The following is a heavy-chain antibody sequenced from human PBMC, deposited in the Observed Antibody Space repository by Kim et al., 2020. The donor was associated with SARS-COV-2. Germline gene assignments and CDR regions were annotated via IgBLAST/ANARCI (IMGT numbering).Heavy chain of an antibody. D-gene: IGHD3-22*01. CDR3: AILADSSGYYYVDY. J-gene: IGHJ4*02. V-gene: IGHV3-21*01. CDR1: GFTFSSYS. Sequence: GGSLRLSCAASGFTFSSYSMNWVRQAPGKGLEWVSSISSSSSYIYYADSVKGRFTISRDNAKNSLYLQMNSLRAEDTAVYYCAILADSSGYYYVDYWGQGTLVTVSS. CDR2: ISSSSSYI.